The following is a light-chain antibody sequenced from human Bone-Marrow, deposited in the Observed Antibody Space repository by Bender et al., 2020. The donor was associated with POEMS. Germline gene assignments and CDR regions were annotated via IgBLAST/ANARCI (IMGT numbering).Light chain of an antibody. CDR2: EVT. CDR1: SSDVGHYDY. V-gene: IGLV2-8*01. CDR3: SSYALGNKYV. Sequence: QSALTQPPSASGSPGQSVTISCTGSSSDVGHYDYVSWYQHHPGRAPKLMIYEVTKRPSGVPDRFSGSKSGNTASLTVSGLQGEDEADYYCSSYALGNKYVFGTGTKVTVL. J-gene: IGLJ1*01.